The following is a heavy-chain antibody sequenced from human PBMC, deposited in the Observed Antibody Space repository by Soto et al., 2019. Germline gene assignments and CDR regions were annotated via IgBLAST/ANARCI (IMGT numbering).Heavy chain of an antibody. V-gene: IGHV1-18*01. CDR1: GYTFNSYG. D-gene: IGHD1-1*01. Sequence: QVHLVQSGAEVKKPGASVKVSCKASGYTFNSYGITWVRQAPGQGLEWMGWISAHNGITDYAQKLQGRVIVTRDTSTSTAYMELRSLRSDDTAVYYCARGRYGDYWGQGALVTVSS. J-gene: IGHJ4*02. CDR3: ARGRYGDY. CDR2: ISAHNGIT.